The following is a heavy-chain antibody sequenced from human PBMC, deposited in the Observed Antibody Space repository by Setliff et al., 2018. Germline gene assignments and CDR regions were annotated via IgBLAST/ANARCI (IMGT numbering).Heavy chain of an antibody. Sequence: PSETLSLTCTVAGGSISSYYWSWNRQPAGKGLEWIGHIYIGGSANHNTSLKSRVTMSIDTSKNQFSLKLNSVTAADMAVYYCAREQWLDPPGYYYMDVWAKGTTVTVSS. CDR3: AREQWLDPPGYYYMDV. CDR2: IYIGGSA. V-gene: IGHV4-4*07. J-gene: IGHJ6*03. CDR1: GGSISSYY. D-gene: IGHD6-19*01.